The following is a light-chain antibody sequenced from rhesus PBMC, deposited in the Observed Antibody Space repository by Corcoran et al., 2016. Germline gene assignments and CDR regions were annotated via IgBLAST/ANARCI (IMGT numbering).Light chain of an antibody. CDR1: YANSPW. Sequence: DIQMTQSPSSLSASVGVRVTITCRARYANSPWLAWYQQKLGKAPNLLIYKACSLQAGVPPRFGGSGSWTSFPPTIPTLQPESFSPCLCPQCHTAPSAFAQMAQVEF. V-gene: IGKV1-21*01. CDR2: KAC. CDR3: PQCHTAPSA. J-gene: IGKJ1*01.